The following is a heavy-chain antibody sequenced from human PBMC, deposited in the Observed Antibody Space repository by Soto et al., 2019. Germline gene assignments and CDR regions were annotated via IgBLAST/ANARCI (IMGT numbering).Heavy chain of an antibody. Sequence: SETLSLTCSVSGDSTSTVDYFWAWIRQPPGQALEYIGYIYKSTTTYYNPSFESRVAISLDTSKSQFSLTVTSVTAADTAVYFCARGRYCLTGRCFPNWFDSWGQGTLVTVSS. CDR1: GDSTSTVDYF. CDR2: IYKSTTT. CDR3: ARGRYCLTGRCFPNWFDS. D-gene: IGHD2-15*01. J-gene: IGHJ5*01. V-gene: IGHV4-30-4*01.